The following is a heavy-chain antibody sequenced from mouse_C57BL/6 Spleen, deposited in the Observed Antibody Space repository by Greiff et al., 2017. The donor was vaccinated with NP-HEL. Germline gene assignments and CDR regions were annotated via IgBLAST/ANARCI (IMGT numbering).Heavy chain of an antibody. CDR2: INPGSGGT. CDR3: ARSGGYGYDEGFAY. J-gene: IGHJ3*01. V-gene: IGHV1-54*01. D-gene: IGHD2-2*01. Sequence: QVQLQQSGAELVRPGTSVKVSCKASGYAFTNYLIEWVKQRPGQGLEWIGVINPGSGGTNYNEKFKGKATLTADKSSSTAYMQLSSLTSEDSAVYFCARSGGYGYDEGFAYWGQGTLVTVSA. CDR1: GYAFTNYL.